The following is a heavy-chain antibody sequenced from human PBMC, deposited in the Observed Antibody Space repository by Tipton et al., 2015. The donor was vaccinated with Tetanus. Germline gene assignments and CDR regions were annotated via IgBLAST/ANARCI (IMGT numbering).Heavy chain of an antibody. J-gene: IGHJ4*02. D-gene: IGHD6-19*01. CDR3: ARLVRQWLVPEDY. CDR2: NSGYNGNT. V-gene: IGHV1-18*01. Sequence: QLVQSGPEVKKPGASVKVFCKASGYTFTNYGINWVRQAPGQGLEWMGWNSGYNGNTNYAQKLQGRVTMTTDTSTNTAYMELRSLRSDDTAVYYCARLVRQWLVPEDYWGQGTLVTVSS. CDR1: GYTFTNYG.